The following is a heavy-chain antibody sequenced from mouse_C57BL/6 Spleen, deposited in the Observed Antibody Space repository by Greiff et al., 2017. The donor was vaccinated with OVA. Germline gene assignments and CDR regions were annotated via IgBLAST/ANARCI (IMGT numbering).Heavy chain of an antibody. J-gene: IGHJ2*01. V-gene: IGHV1-15*01. D-gene: IGHD1-1*01. CDR1: GYTFTDYE. Sequence: QVQLQQSGAELVRPGASVTLSCKASGYTFTDYEMHWVKQTPVHGLEWIGAIDPETGGTAYNQKFKGKAILTADKSSSTAYMELRSLTSEDSAVYYCTRSGDYYYGDYWGQGTTPTVSS. CDR2: IDPETGGT. CDR3: TRSGDYYYGDY.